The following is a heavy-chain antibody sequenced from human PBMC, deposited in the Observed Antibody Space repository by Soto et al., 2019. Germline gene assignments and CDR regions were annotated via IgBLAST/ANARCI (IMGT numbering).Heavy chain of an antibody. CDR2: IYYSGST. CDR3: ARLYCGGDCYEPYYYYYYYMDV. D-gene: IGHD2-21*01. CDR1: GGSISSYD. J-gene: IGHJ6*03. V-gene: IGHV4-59*01. Sequence: PSETLCLRWTVSGGSISSYDWSWIRQPPGKGLEWIGYIYYSGSTNYNPSLKSRVTISVDTSKNQFSLKLSSVTAADTAVYYCARLYCGGDCYEPYYYYYYYMDVWGKGTTVTVSS.